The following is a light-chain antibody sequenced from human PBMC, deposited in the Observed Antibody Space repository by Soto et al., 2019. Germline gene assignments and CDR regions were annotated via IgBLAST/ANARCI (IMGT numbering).Light chain of an antibody. CDR3: CSYGGGTTLV. CDR1: SGDIGGYNY. Sequence: QSALTQPASVSGSPGPSITISCTGTSGDIGGYNYVSWYQQHPGKAPKLLISEVTNRPSGVSNRFSASKSGNTASLRISGLQTEDEADYYCCSYGGGTTLVLGGGTKVTVL. CDR2: EVT. J-gene: IGLJ2*01. V-gene: IGLV2-14*01.